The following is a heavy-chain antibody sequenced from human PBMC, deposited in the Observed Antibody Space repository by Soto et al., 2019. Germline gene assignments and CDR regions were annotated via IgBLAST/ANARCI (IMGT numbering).Heavy chain of an antibody. V-gene: IGHV1-18*01. CDR2: ISAYNGNT. D-gene: IGHD3-22*01. Sequence: GASVKVSCKASGYTFTSYGISWVRQAPGQGLEWMGWISAYNGNTNYAQKLQGRVTMTTDTSTSTAYMELRSLRSDDTAVYYCARVRGYYDNSGCFGYCGQGTLVTVSS. CDR3: ARVRGYYDNSGCFGY. CDR1: GYTFTSYG. J-gene: IGHJ4*02.